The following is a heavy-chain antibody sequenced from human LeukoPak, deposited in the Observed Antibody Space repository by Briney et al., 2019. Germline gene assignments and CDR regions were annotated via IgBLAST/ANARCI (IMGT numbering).Heavy chain of an antibody. CDR1: GGTFSSYA. J-gene: IGHJ4*02. CDR3: GLPHYDSSGYYDFDY. V-gene: IGHV1-69*04. D-gene: IGHD3-22*01. CDR2: IIPILDIA. Sequence: WASVKVSCKASGGTFSSYAISWVRQAPGQGLEWMGKIIPILDIANYAQKFQGRVTITADKSTSTAYMELSSLRSEDTAVYYCGLPHYDSSGYYDFDYWGQGTLVTVSS.